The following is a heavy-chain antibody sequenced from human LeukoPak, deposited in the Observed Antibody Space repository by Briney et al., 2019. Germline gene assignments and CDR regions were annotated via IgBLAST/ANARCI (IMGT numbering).Heavy chain of an antibody. J-gene: IGHJ4*02. V-gene: IGHV4-59*08. Sequence: SETLSLTCTVSNSSIISYYWTWIRQPPGKGLEWIGYIYYSGTTNYNPSLKSRVTMSVDTSKNQFSLKLSSVTAADTAVYYCARQGYSGWLDYWGQGTLVTVSS. CDR3: ARQGYSGWLDY. CDR2: IYYSGTT. CDR1: NSSIISYY. D-gene: IGHD6-19*01.